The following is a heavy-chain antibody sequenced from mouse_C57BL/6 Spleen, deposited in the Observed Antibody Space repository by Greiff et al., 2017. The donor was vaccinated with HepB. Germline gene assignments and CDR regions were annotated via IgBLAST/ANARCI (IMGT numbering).Heavy chain of an antibody. D-gene: IGHD2-5*01. Sequence: EVQLQQSGPELVKPGASVKISCKASGYSFTGYYMNWVKQSPEKGLEWIGEINPSTGGTTYNQKFKAKATLTVDKSSSTAYMQLKSLTSEDSAVYYCARGYSTFAYWGQGTLVTVSA. CDR3: ARGYSTFAY. V-gene: IGHV1-42*01. CDR2: INPSTGGT. CDR1: GYSFTGYY. J-gene: IGHJ3*01.